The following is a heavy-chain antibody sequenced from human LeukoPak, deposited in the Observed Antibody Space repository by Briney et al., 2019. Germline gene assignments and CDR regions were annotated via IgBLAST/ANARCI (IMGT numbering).Heavy chain of an antibody. Sequence: GGSLRLSCAASGFTFSSYDMHWVRQATGKGLEWVSAIDTAGDTYYPGSVKGRFTISRDNSESTLYLQMDSLRGDDAAVYYCAKAVGRISWSFDYWGQGALVTVSS. CDR3: AKAVGRISWSFDY. CDR2: IDTAGDT. V-gene: IGHV3-13*01. CDR1: GFTFSSYD. D-gene: IGHD6-13*01. J-gene: IGHJ4*02.